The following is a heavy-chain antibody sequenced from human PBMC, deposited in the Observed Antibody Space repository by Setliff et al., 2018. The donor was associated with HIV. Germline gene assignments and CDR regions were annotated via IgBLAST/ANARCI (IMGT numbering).Heavy chain of an antibody. Sequence: PGGSLRLSCAASGSTFSSYSMNWVRQAPGKGLEWVSSISSSSSYIYYADSVKGRFTISRDNAKNSLYLQMNSLRAEDTAVYFCARAVHSGWYYFDYWGQGTLVTVSS. CDR1: GSTFSSYS. CDR2: ISSSSSYI. J-gene: IGHJ4*02. CDR3: ARAVHSGWYYFDY. V-gene: IGHV3-21*01. D-gene: IGHD6-19*01.